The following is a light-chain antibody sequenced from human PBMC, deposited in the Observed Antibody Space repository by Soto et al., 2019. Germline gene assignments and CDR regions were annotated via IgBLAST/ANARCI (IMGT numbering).Light chain of an antibody. V-gene: IGLV2-14*01. Sequence: QSPLTQPASVSGSPGQSITISCTGTSGDIGVYNYVSWYQQHPGKAPKLIICEVTNRPSGVSSRFSGSKSGNTASLTISGLRAEDEADYYCTSFTTTNIWLFGGGTKLTVL. CDR2: EVT. CDR1: SGDIGVYNY. J-gene: IGLJ3*02. CDR3: TSFTTTNIWL.